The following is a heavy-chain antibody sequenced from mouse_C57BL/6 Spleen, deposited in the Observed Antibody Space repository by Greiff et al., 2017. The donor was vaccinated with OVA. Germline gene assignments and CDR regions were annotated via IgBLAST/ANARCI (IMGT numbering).Heavy chain of an antibody. D-gene: IGHD3-2*02. CDR3: TTPSAQATAY. Sequence: VQLKQSGAELVRPGASVKLSCTASGFNIKDDYMHWVKQRPEQGLEWIGWIDPENGDTEYASKFQGKATITADTSSNTAYLQLSSLTSEDAAVYYCTTPSAQATAYWGQGTTLTVSS. CDR2: IDPENGDT. V-gene: IGHV14-4*01. CDR1: GFNIKDDY. J-gene: IGHJ2*01.